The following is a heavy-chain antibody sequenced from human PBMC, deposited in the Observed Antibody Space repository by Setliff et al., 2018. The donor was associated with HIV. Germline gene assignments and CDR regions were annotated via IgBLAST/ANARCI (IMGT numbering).Heavy chain of an antibody. CDR3: ARERPGDHYESTGYQLADWFDP. Sequence: SVKVSCKASGGSFASYTFSWVRQAPGQGLEWMGRIIPIVTIAHYAEQFVGRVTITADKSTSTTYMEVSSLRSEDTAVYYCARERPGDHYESTGYQLADWFDPWGQGTLVTVSS. J-gene: IGHJ5*02. CDR1: GGSFASYT. D-gene: IGHD3-22*01. V-gene: IGHV1-69*04. CDR2: IIPIVTIA.